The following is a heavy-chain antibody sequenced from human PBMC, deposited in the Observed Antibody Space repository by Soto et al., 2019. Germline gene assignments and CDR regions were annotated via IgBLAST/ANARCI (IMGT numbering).Heavy chain of an antibody. CDR3: AREGAYDSSGYSDY. V-gene: IGHV1-2*02. CDR2: INPNSGDT. J-gene: IGHJ4*02. Sequence: AAVKVSYKDSGYIFTTYYMHGVRQAPGQELEWMGWINPNSGDTSYAQQFQGRVTMTRDTSISTSYMELSRLRSDDTAVYFCAREGAYDSSGYSDYWGQGTLVTVSS. D-gene: IGHD3-22*01. CDR1: GYIFTTYY.